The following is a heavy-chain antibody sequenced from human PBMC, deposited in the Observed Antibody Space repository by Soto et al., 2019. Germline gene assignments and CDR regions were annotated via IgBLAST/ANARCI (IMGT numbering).Heavy chain of an antibody. D-gene: IGHD6-19*01. J-gene: IGHJ5*02. V-gene: IGHV3-7*01. CDR3: ARDWDGGGWPADL. Sequence: EGQLLESGGGLVQAGGSLRLSCATSGFILSRHWMSWVRQAPGRGLEWVAIIKTDGSEEEYVDSVKGRFSISRENIQNSVFLQMDSLRVEDTAVYYCARDWDGGGWPADLWGQGTLVTVSS. CDR2: IKTDGSEE. CDR1: GFILSRHW.